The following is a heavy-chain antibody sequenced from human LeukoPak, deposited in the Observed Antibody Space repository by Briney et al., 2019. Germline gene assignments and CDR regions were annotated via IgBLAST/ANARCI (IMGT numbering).Heavy chain of an antibody. CDR3: AMVSGPFDY. D-gene: IGHD2-21*02. V-gene: IGHV3-23*01. J-gene: IGHJ4*02. CDR2: ISGSGFST. Sequence: GGSLRLSCAASGFIFSSYAMSWVRQAPGKGLEWVSAISGSGFSTYCADSVKGRFTISKDNSKNTLYLQMNSLRVEDTAVYYCAMVSGPFDYWGQGTLVTVSS. CDR1: GFIFSSYA.